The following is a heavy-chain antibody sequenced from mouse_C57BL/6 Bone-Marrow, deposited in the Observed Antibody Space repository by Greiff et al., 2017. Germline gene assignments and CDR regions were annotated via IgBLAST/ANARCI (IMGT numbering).Heavy chain of an antibody. CDR1: GYTFTDYY. CDR2: INPYNGGT. V-gene: IGHV1-19*01. CDR3: ASPVTTVAPWFAY. J-gene: IGHJ3*01. D-gene: IGHD1-1*01. Sequence: VQLQQSGPVLVKPGASVKMSCKASGYTFTDYYMNWVKQSHGKSLEWIGVINPYNGGTSYNQKLKGKATLTVDKSSSTADMELNSLTSEDSAVYYCASPVTTVAPWFAYWGQGTLVTVSA.